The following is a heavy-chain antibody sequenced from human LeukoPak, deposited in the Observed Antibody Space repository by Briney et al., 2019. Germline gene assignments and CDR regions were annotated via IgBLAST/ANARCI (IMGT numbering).Heavy chain of an antibody. J-gene: IGHJ5*02. V-gene: IGHV3-74*01. CDR2: INSDGSST. Sequence: PGRSLGLSCAASGFTFSSYAMHWVRQAPGKGLGWVSRINSDGSSTSYADSVKGRFTISRDNAKNTLYLQMNSLRAEDTAVYYCASWGSYRPNWFDPWGQGTLVTVSS. D-gene: IGHD3-16*02. CDR1: GFTFSSYA. CDR3: ASWGSYRPNWFDP.